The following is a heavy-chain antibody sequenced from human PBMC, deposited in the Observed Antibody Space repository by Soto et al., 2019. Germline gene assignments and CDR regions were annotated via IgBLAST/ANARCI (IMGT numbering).Heavy chain of an antibody. CDR3: TRLMSAAQDY. Sequence: EVLLVESGGGLVQPGGSLKLSCEASGFVFKDSSIHWVRQASGKGLVWVGRIRDRAYNYATAYAASVKGRFTISRDDSNNKAYLQMDSLKTEDTAIYYCTRLMSAAQDYWGQGTLVTVSS. D-gene: IGHD3-16*01. CDR1: GFVFKDSS. J-gene: IGHJ4*02. CDR2: IRDRAYNYAT. V-gene: IGHV3-73*01.